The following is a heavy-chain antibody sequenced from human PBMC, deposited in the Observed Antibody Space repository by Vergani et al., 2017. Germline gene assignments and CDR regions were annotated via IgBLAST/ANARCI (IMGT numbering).Heavy chain of an antibody. CDR1: GYTFTGYY. Sequence: QVQLLQSGAEVKKPVASVKVSCKASGYTFTGYYMHWVRQAPEQWLEWMGWINPNVGGTNYAQKFQGRVTMRRDTSISTAYMGLSRLRSDDTAVYYWATTVTTPDDAFDIWSQGTMVTVSS. D-gene: IGHD4-11*01. J-gene: IGHJ3*02. V-gene: IGHV1-2*02. CDR2: INPNVGGT. CDR3: ATTVTTPDDAFDI.